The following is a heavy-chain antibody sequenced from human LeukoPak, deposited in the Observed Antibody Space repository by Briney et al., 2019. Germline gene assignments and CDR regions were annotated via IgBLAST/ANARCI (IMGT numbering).Heavy chain of an antibody. CDR3: ARGIRFLEWLSPPGGWFDP. CDR2: INHSGST. D-gene: IGHD3-3*01. J-gene: IGHJ5*02. Sequence: SETLSLTCAVYGGSFSGYYWSWIRQPPGKGLEWIGEINHSGSTNYNPSLKSRVTISVDTSKNQFSPKLSSVTAADTAVYYCARGIRFLEWLSPPGGWFDPWGQGTLVTVSS. V-gene: IGHV4-34*01. CDR1: GGSFSGYY.